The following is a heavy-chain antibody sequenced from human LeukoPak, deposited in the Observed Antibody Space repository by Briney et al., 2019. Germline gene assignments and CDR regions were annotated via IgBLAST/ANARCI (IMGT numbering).Heavy chain of an antibody. V-gene: IGHV3-30-3*01. CDR1: GLTFSSYA. D-gene: IGHD6-19*01. J-gene: IGHJ4*02. Sequence: GGSLRLSCAASGLTFSSYAMHWVRQAPGKGLEWVAVISYDGSNKYYADSVKGRFTISRDNSKNTLYLQMNSLRAEDTAVYYCAASVSGWLYYFDYWGQGTLVTVSS. CDR3: AASVSGWLYYFDY. CDR2: ISYDGSNK.